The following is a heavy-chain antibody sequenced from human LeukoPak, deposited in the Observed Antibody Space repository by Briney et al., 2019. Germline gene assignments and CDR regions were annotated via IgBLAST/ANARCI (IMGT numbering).Heavy chain of an antibody. CDR2: INHSGST. Sequence: SPSETLSLTCAVYGVSFSGYYWSWIRQPPGKGLEWIGEINHSGSTNYNPSLKSRVTISVDTSKNQFSLKLSSVTAADTAVYYCARGQYYGSGSYYRNWGQGTLVTVSS. CDR3: ARGQYYGSGSYYRN. J-gene: IGHJ4*02. CDR1: GVSFSGYY. V-gene: IGHV4-34*01. D-gene: IGHD3-10*01.